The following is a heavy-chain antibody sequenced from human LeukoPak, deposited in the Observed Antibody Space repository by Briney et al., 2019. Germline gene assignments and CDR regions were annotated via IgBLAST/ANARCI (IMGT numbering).Heavy chain of an antibody. CDR2: IYSSGST. V-gene: IGHV4-4*07. Sequence: SETLSLTCTVSGGSISSYYWSWIRQPAGKGLECIGRIYSSGSTNYNPSLESRVRMSVDTSKNKFYLKLNSVTAADTAVYYCARDWAVAVHYFDYWGQGTLVTVSS. CDR1: GGSISSYY. J-gene: IGHJ4*02. D-gene: IGHD6-19*01. CDR3: ARDWAVAVHYFDY.